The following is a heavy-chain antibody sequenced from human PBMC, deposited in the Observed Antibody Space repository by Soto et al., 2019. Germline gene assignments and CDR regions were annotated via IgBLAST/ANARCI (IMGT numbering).Heavy chain of an antibody. J-gene: IGHJ5*02. CDR1: GGSISSGNYY. CDR3: ARELFGRSVWFDP. CDR2: ISYSGST. Sequence: PSETLSLTCTVSGGSISSGNYYWSWIRQPPGKGLEWIGFISYSGSTYYNASLKSRVTISVDTSKNQFSLKLSSVTAADTAVYYCARELFGRSVWFDPWGQGTLVTVSS. D-gene: IGHD3-10*01. V-gene: IGHV4-30-4*02.